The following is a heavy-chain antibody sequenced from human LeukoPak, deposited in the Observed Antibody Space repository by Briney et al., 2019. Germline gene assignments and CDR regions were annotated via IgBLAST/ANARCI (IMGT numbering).Heavy chain of an antibody. CDR3: ARDPLGRFLEWLSAHYGMDV. CDR1: GFTFSSYS. D-gene: IGHD3-3*01. CDR2: ISSTSSYI. V-gene: IGHV3-21*01. J-gene: IGHJ6*02. Sequence: GGSLRLSCAASGFTFSSYSMNWVRQAPGKGLEWVSYISSTSSYIYYADSVKGRFTLSRDNAKNSLYLQMNSLRAEDTAVYYCARDPLGRFLEWLSAHYGMDVWGQGTTVTVSS.